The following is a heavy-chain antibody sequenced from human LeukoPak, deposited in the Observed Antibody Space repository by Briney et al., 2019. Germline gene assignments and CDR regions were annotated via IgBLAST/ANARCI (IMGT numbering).Heavy chain of an antibody. CDR1: GDSVSSNNAA. D-gene: IGHD6-13*01. CDR3: ARDRSTWYNAFDI. V-gene: IGHV6-1*01. J-gene: IGHJ3*02. Sequence: SQTLSLTCAISGDSVSSNNAAWNWIRQSPSRGLEWLGRTYSRSKWYNDYAVSVRSRITINPDTSKNQFSLHLNSVTPEDTALYYCARDRSTWYNAFDIWGQGTMVTVSS. CDR2: TYSRSKWYN.